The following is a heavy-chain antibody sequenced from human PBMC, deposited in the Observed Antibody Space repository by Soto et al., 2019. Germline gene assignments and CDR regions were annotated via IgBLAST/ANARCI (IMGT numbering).Heavy chain of an antibody. CDR1: GGTFRSYV. V-gene: IGHV1-69*01. CDR3: ATRIAARPDYFDS. Sequence: VQLVQSGAEVKKPGSSVKVSCKASGGTFRSYVISWVRQAPGEGLEWMGGIIPLIGTENYAQKFQGRVTITADESTSTAYMGLSSLRSEDTGVYYCATRIAARPDYFDSLGQGTLVTVSS. D-gene: IGHD6-6*01. CDR2: IIPLIGTE. J-gene: IGHJ4*02.